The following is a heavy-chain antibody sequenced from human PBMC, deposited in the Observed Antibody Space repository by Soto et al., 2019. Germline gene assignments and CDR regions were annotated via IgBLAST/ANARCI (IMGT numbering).Heavy chain of an antibody. V-gene: IGHV3-15*01. J-gene: IGHJ4*01. CDR1: GFTFSNAW. Sequence: GGSLRLSCAASGFTFSNAWMSWVRQAPGKGLEWVGRIKSKTDGGTTDYAAPVKGRFTISRDDSKNTLYLQMNSLKTEDTAVYYCTTLPSYDSSGYWDYWGHGTLATVSS. CDR3: TTLPSYDSSGYWDY. D-gene: IGHD3-22*01. CDR2: IKSKTDGGTT.